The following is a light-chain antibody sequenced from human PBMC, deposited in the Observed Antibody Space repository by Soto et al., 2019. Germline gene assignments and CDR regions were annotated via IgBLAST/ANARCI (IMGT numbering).Light chain of an antibody. Sequence: VLTQPRSVSGSPGQSVTISCTGTSSDVGAYNAVSWYQQNPGKAPKFMIYDVTKRPSGVPDRFSGSKSGNTASLTISGLQAEDEADYYCFSYAGNYIYVFGTGTKVTVL. J-gene: IGLJ1*01. CDR3: FSYAGNYIYV. CDR2: DVT. V-gene: IGLV2-11*01. CDR1: SSDVGAYNA.